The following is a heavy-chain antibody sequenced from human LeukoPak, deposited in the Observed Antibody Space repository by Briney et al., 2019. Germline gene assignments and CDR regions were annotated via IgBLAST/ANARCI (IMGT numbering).Heavy chain of an antibody. V-gene: IGHV3-23*01. CDR3: AKVGYCSSTSCYAGKSFDY. D-gene: IGHD2-2*01. Sequence: GGSLRLSCAASGFTFSSYAMSWVRRAPGKGLEWVSAISGSGGSTYYADSVKGRFTISRDNSKNTLYLQMNSLRAEDTAVYYCAKVGYCSSTSCYAGKSFDYWGQGTLVTVSS. CDR2: ISGSGGST. CDR1: GFTFSSYA. J-gene: IGHJ4*02.